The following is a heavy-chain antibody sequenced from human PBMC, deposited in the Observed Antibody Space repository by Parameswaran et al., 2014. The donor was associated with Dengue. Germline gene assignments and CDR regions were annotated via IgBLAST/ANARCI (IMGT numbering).Heavy chain of an antibody. J-gene: IGHJ4*02. Sequence: VRQMPGKGLEWVSSISSSSSYIYYADSVKGRFTISRDNAKNSLYLQMNSLRAEDTAVYYCASGGSCYSWGQGTLVTVSS. CDR2: ISSSSSYI. V-gene: IGHV3-21*01. CDR3: ASGGSCYS. D-gene: IGHD2-15*01.